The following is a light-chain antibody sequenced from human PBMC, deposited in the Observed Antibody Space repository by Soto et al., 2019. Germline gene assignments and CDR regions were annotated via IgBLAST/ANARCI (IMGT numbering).Light chain of an antibody. CDR3: DSNTSSRAYV. CDR1: SSGIGTFNL. J-gene: IGLJ1*01. CDR2: EVS. Sequence: QSALTQPASVSGSPGQSIAISCTGNSSGIGTFNLVSWYQQQSGKAPKLIIHEVSYRPSGVSNRFSGSKSGNTASLTISGLQAEDEADYYCDSNTSSRAYVFGIGTKVTVL. V-gene: IGLV2-14*02.